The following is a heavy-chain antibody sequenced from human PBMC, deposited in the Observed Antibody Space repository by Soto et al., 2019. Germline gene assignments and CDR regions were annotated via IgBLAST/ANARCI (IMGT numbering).Heavy chain of an antibody. V-gene: IGHV1-58*01. CDR2: IVVGSGNT. CDR3: AADPHYYDSSGYTDY. Sequence: ASVKVSCKASGFTFTSSAVQWVRQARGQRLEWIGWIVVGSGNTNYAQKFQERVTITRDMSTSTAYMELSSLRSEDTAVYYCAADPHYYDSSGYTDYWGQGTPVTVSS. J-gene: IGHJ4*02. D-gene: IGHD3-22*01. CDR1: GFTFTSSA.